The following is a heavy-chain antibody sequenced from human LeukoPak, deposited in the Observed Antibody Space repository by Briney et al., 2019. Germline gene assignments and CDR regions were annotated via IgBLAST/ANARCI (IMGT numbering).Heavy chain of an antibody. V-gene: IGHV1-69*04. Sequence: ASVKLSCKASGGTFSSYAISWVRQAPGQGLEWMGRIIPILGIANYAQKFQGRVTITADKSTSTDYMELRSLRSEDTAVYYCARNPPIAIFRDNWFDPWGQGTLVTVSS. D-gene: IGHD3-9*01. CDR2: IIPILGIA. J-gene: IGHJ5*02. CDR1: GGTFSSYA. CDR3: ARNPPIAIFRDNWFDP.